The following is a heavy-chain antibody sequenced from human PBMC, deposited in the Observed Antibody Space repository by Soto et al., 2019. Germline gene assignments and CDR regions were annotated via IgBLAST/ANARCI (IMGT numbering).Heavy chain of an antibody. CDR1: GYVVTGSR. V-gene: IGHV3-33*06. CDR3: GKDIRSGSIDY. CDR2: IWAHGTDQ. J-gene: IGHJ4*02. Sequence: GVSRTLACPACGYVVTGSRRHLVRQAPGKGLEWVALIWAHGTDQYYADSVKGRFTVSRDTSTNTVYLQMNSLRAEDTARYYCGKDIRSGSIDYWGQGTLVTVSS. D-gene: IGHD1-1*01.